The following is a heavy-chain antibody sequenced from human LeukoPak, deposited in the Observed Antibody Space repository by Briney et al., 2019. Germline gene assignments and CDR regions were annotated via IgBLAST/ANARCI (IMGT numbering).Heavy chain of an antibody. CDR2: IYYSGST. CDR1: GGSISSYY. J-gene: IGHJ4*02. Sequence: SETPSLTCTVSGGSISSYYWSWIRQPPGKGLEWIGYIYYSGSTNYSPSLKSRVTISLDTSKNQFSLKLSSVTAADTAVYYCASALRQWLVGGFAYWGQGALVTVSS. CDR3: ASALRQWLVGGFAY. D-gene: IGHD6-19*01. V-gene: IGHV4-59*01.